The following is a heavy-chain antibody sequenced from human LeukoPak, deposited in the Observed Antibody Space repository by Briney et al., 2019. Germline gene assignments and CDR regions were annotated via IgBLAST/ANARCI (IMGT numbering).Heavy chain of an antibody. CDR1: GFTFSSYA. V-gene: IGHV3-23*01. Sequence: GGSLRLSCAASGFTFSSYAMSWVRQAPGKGLEWVSAISGSGGSTYYADSVKGRFTISRDNSKNTLYLQMNSLRAEDTAVYYCAKPTGRYCSGGSCYSGDYWGQGTLVTVSS. J-gene: IGHJ4*02. CDR3: AKPTGRYCSGGSCYSGDY. D-gene: IGHD2-15*01. CDR2: ISGSGGST.